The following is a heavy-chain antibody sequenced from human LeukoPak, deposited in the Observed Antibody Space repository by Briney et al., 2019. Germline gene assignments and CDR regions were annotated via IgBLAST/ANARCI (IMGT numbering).Heavy chain of an antibody. V-gene: IGHV1-46*01. J-gene: IGHJ5*02. Sequence: ASVKLSCKPSGYTFGTHWMHWVRQAPGQGLEWRAIINPSGDFRSYAQKFQGRVTVTRDTSTRTVYMELSDLRPEDTALYYCARDYSGQWEQLTGWWIDPWGQGTLVIVSS. CDR2: INPSGDFR. CDR1: GYTFGTHW. D-gene: IGHD1-26*01. CDR3: ARDYSGQWEQLTGWWIDP.